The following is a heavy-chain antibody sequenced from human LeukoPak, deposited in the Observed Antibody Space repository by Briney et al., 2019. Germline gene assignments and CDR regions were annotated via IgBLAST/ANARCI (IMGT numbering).Heavy chain of an antibody. J-gene: IGHJ4*02. CDR2: ISSTGRTI. D-gene: IGHD5-18*01. CDR1: GFTFSSFE. Sequence: GGSLRLSCAASGFTFSSFEMNWVRQAPAQGLEWVSFISSTGRTIFYADSVKGRFTISRDNAKNTLYLQMSSLRAEDTAVYYCARDRGYGYLFDYWGQGTLVTVSS. V-gene: IGHV3-48*03. CDR3: ARDRGYGYLFDY.